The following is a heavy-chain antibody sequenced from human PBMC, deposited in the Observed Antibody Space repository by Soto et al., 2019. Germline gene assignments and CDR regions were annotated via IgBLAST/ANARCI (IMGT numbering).Heavy chain of an antibody. CDR2: INAGNGNT. V-gene: IGHV1-3*01. CDR1: GYTFTSYA. Sequence: ASVKVSCKASGYTFTSYATHWVRQAPGQRLEWMGWINAGNGNTKYSQKFQGRVTITRDTSASTAYMELSSLRSEDTAVYYCARDPFGVGAPFWWFDPWGQGTLVTVSA. D-gene: IGHD3-3*01. CDR3: ARDPFGVGAPFWWFDP. J-gene: IGHJ5*02.